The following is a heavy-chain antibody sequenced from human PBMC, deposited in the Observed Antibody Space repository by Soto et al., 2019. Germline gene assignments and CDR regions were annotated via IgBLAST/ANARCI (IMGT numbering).Heavy chain of an antibody. Sequence: LRLSCAASGFTFTNAWMSWVRQAPGKGLEWVSGISWNSGSIGYADSVKGRFTISRDNAKNSLYLQMNSLRAEDTALYYCAKARSIFSPPFDYWGQGTLVTVSS. CDR3: AKARSIFSPPFDY. V-gene: IGHV3-9*01. D-gene: IGHD3-9*01. CDR2: ISWNSGSI. J-gene: IGHJ4*02. CDR1: GFTFTNAW.